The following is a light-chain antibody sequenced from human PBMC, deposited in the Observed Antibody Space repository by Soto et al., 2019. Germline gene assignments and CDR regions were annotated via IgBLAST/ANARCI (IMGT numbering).Light chain of an antibody. Sequence: AIQMTQSPSSLSASVGDRVTITCRASQGIGNDLGWYQQKPGKAPKLLIYDASSLESGVPSRFSGSGSGTEFTLTISSLQPDDFATYYCQQYNHYSGLTFGGGTKVDIK. CDR3: QQYNHYSGLT. J-gene: IGKJ4*01. CDR1: QGIGND. CDR2: DAS. V-gene: IGKV1D-13*01.